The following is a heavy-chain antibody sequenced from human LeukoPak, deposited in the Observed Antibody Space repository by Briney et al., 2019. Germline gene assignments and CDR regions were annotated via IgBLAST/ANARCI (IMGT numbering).Heavy chain of an antibody. CDR1: GFTFSSYA. Sequence: PGGSLRLSCAASGFTFSSYAMSWVRQAPGKGLEWVSAISGSGGSTYYADSVKGRFTISRDNSKNTLYLQMNSLRAEDTAVYYCANIVVVITAARLHDAFDIWGQGTMVTVSS. D-gene: IGHD3-22*01. CDR2: ISGSGGST. CDR3: ANIVVVITAARLHDAFDI. J-gene: IGHJ3*02. V-gene: IGHV3-23*01.